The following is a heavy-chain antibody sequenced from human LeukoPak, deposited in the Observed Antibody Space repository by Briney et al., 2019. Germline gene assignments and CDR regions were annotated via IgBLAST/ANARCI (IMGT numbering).Heavy chain of an antibody. CDR2: INHSGST. D-gene: IGHD3-16*01. CDR3: ATYKYDYVWGNQHFDY. V-gene: IGHV4-34*01. CDR1: GESFSGYY. J-gene: IGHJ4*02. Sequence: SETLSLTCAVYGESFSGYYWSWIRQPPGKGLEWIGEINHSGSTNHNPSLKSRVTISVDTSKNQFALKLSSVTAADTAVYYCATYKYDYVWGNQHFDYWGQGTLVAVSS.